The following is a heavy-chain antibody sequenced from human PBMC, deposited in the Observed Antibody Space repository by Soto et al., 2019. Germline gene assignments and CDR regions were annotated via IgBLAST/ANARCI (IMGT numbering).Heavy chain of an antibody. CDR3: ARDRLGVSVTGGGFDS. CDR2: ISPYNGNT. Sequence: QVQLVQSGGEVKKPGASVKVSCKASGYTFSNFGLSWVRQAPGQGLELMGWISPYNGNTNYAQKTQGRLTMNTDTSTSTAYMELRSLRSDDTAVYYCARDRLGVSVTGGGFDSWGQGTLVTVSS. V-gene: IGHV1-18*01. CDR1: GYTFSNFG. J-gene: IGHJ4*02. D-gene: IGHD2-8*01.